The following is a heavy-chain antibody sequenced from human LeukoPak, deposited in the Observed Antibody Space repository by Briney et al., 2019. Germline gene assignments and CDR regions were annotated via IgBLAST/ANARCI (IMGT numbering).Heavy chain of an antibody. J-gene: IGHJ6*03. Sequence: SETLSLTCTVSGGSISNYYWSWIRQPPGKGLEWIGYIYYSGSTNYNPSLKSRVTISVDTSKNQFSLKLSSVTAADTALYYCARNAYYYDSSGHLVYYYYMDVWGKGTTVTVSS. CDR2: IYYSGST. V-gene: IGHV4-59*01. D-gene: IGHD3-22*01. CDR3: ARNAYYYDSSGHLVYYYYMDV. CDR1: GGSISNYY.